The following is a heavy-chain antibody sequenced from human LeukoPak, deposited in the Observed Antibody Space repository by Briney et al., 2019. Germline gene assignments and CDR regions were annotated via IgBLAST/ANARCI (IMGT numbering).Heavy chain of an antibody. V-gene: IGHV4-59*01. CDR2: IYYSGST. Sequence: SETLSLTCTVSGGSISSYYWSWMRQPPGKGLEWIGYIYYSGSTNYNPSLKSRVTISVDTSKNQFSLKLSSVTAADTAVYYCARGRYSYGHGYYFDYWGQGTLVTVSS. J-gene: IGHJ4*02. CDR1: GGSISSYY. D-gene: IGHD5-18*01. CDR3: ARGRYSYGHGYYFDY.